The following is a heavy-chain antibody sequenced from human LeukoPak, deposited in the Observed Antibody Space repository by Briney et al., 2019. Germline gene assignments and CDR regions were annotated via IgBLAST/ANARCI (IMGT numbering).Heavy chain of an antibody. CDR3: ASHSYYGSGSPPYGMDV. D-gene: IGHD3-10*01. CDR2: ISSSSSYI. J-gene: IGHJ6*02. V-gene: IGHV3-21*01. CDR1: GFTFSSYS. Sequence: GGSLRLSCAASGFTFSSYSMNWVRQAPGKGLEWVSSISSSSSYIYYADSVKGRFTISRDNAKNSLYLQVNSLRAEDTAVYYCASHSYYGSGSPPYGMDVWGQGTTVTVSS.